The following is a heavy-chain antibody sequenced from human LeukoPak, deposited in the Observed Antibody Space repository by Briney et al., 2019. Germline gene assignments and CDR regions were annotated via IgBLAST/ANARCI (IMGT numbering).Heavy chain of an antibody. CDR3: ARAHQLLSTDY. J-gene: IGHJ4*02. D-gene: IGHD2-2*01. V-gene: IGHV3-30-3*01. CDR2: ISYDGSNK. Sequence: GGSLRLSCAASGFTFSSYAMHWVRQAPGKGLEWVAVISYDGSNKHYADSVKGRFTISRDNSKNTLYLQMNSLRAEDTAVYYCARAHQLLSTDYWGQGTLVTVSS. CDR1: GFTFSSYA.